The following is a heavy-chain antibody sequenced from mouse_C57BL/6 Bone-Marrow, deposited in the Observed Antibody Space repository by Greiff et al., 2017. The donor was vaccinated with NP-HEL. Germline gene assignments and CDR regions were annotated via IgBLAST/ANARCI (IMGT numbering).Heavy chain of an antibody. CDR2: INSDGGST. CDR3: ARHYYYGTGYY. CDR1: EYEFPSPD. Sequence: EVKVVESGGGLVQPGASLKLSCESNEYEFPSPDMSWVRKTPEKRLELVAAINSDGGSTYYPDTMERRFIISRDNTKKTLYLQMSSLRSEDTALYYCARHYYYGTGYYWGQGTTLTVSS. J-gene: IGHJ2*01. D-gene: IGHD1-1*01. V-gene: IGHV5-2*01.